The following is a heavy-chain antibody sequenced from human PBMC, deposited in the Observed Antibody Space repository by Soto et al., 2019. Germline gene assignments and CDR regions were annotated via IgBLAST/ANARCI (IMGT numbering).Heavy chain of an antibody. J-gene: IGHJ4*02. Sequence: GASVKVSCKASGYTFTSYYMHWVRQAPGQGLEWMGIINPSGGSTSYAQKFQGRVTMTRDTSTSTVYMELSSLRSEDTAVYYCARDAGSTYYYDSSGYYLFDYWGQGTLVTVSS. CDR1: GYTFTSYY. V-gene: IGHV1-46*01. CDR2: INPSGGST. D-gene: IGHD3-22*01. CDR3: ARDAGSTYYYDSSGYYLFDY.